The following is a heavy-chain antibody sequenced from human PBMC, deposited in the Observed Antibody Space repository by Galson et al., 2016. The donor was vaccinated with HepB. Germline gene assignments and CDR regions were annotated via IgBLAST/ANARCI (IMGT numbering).Heavy chain of an antibody. CDR1: GYTFTSYY. CDR3: ARDGPAGSFDY. Sequence: SVKVSCKASGYTFTSYYMHWVRQAPGQGLEWMGIINPSGGSTSHAQKFQGRVTMARDTSTSTVYMELSSLRSEDTAVYYCARDGPAGSFDYGGQGTLVTVSS. CDR2: INPSGGST. V-gene: IGHV1-46*01. J-gene: IGHJ4*02. D-gene: IGHD1-14*01.